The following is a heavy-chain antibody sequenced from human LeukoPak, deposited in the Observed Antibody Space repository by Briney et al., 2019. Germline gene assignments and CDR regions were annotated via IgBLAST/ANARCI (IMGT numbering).Heavy chain of an antibody. J-gene: IGHJ4*02. CDR2: ISSGGDSI. Sequence: PGGSLRLSCAASGITFSDHYMSWIRQAPGKGLEWLSYISSGGDSIKGRFTISRDNAKNSLYLQMNSLRAEDTAVYFCARDSPERGYSYGPLDNYFDYWGQGTLVTVSS. CDR3: ARDSPERGYSYGPLDNYFDY. D-gene: IGHD5-18*01. V-gene: IGHV3-11*04. CDR1: GITFSDHY.